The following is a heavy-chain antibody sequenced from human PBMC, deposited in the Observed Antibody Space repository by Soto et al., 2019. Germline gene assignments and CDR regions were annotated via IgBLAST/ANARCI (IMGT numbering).Heavy chain of an antibody. CDR2: IWYDGSNK. CDR3: ARDIVVVPADGDAFDI. CDR1: GFTFSSYG. Sequence: GGSLRLSCAASGFTFSSYGMHWVRQAPGKGLEWVAVIWYDGSNKYYADSVKGRFTISRDNSKNTLYLQMNSLRAEDTAVYYCARDIVVVPADGDAFDIWGQGTMVTVSS. J-gene: IGHJ3*02. D-gene: IGHD2-2*01. V-gene: IGHV3-33*01.